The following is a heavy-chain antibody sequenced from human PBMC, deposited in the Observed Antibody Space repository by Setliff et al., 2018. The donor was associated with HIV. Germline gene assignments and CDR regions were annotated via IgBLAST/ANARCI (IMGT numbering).Heavy chain of an antibody. CDR2: IYPDDSNT. Sequence: PGESLKISCKGSGNSFSRRWIGWVRQRPGKGLEWMGVIYPDDSNTRYSPSFQGQVTFSADKSVTTVYLQWTRLGASDTGMYYCARPLYEQSSDAFHIWGLGTMVTVSS. D-gene: IGHD3-3*01. J-gene: IGHJ3*02. V-gene: IGHV5-51*01. CDR3: ARPLYEQSSDAFHI. CDR1: GNSFSRRW.